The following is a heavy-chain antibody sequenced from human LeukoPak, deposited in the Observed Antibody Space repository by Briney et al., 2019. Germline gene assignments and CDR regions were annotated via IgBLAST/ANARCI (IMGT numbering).Heavy chain of an antibody. Sequence: SETLSLTCTVSGGSTSSYYWSWIRQPPGKGLEWIGYIYYSGSTSYNPSLKSRVTISVDTSKKQFSLKLSSVTAADTAVYFCASSPPDSSGYFDCWGQGTLVTVSS. J-gene: IGHJ4*02. V-gene: IGHV4-59*01. CDR3: ASSPPDSSGYFDC. CDR1: GGSTSSYY. CDR2: IYYSGST. D-gene: IGHD3-22*01.